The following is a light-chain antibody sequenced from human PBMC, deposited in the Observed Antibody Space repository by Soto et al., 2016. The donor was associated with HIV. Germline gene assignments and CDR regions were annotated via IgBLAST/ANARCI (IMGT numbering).Light chain of an antibody. CDR2: DDS. J-gene: IGLJ3*02. CDR3: QVWDSSSDHLWV. CDR1: SIGNKA. V-gene: IGLV3-21*03. Sequence: SYELTQPPSVSVAPGKTARITCGGNSIGNKAVHWYQQKPGQAPVLVVYDDSHRPSGVPERFSGSDSGHTATLIISRVEAGDEADYYCQVWDSSSDHLWVFGGGTKLTVL.